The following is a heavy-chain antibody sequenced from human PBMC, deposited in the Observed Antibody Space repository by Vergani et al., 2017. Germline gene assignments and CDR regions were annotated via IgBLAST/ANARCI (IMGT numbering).Heavy chain of an antibody. CDR2: ISGSGGST. CDR3: ALADYDDSSGYSNFDY. D-gene: IGHD3-22*01. J-gene: IGHJ4*02. V-gene: IGHV3-23*01. Sequence: EVQLLESGGGLVQPGGSLRLSCAASGFTFSSYAMSWVRQAPGKGLEWVSAISGSGGSTYYADSVKGRFTISRDNSKNTLYLQMNSLRAEDTAVYYCALADYDDSSGYSNFDYWSQGTLVSVSS. CDR1: GFTFSSYA.